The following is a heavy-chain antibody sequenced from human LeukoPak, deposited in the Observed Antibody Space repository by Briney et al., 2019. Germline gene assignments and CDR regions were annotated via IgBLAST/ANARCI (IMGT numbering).Heavy chain of an antibody. D-gene: IGHD2/OR15-2a*01. V-gene: IGHV3-74*01. J-gene: IGHJ4*02. CDR2: INSDGSWT. CDR1: GNYW. CDR3: ISFYETY. Sequence: GGSLRLSGAASGNYWMHWVRQVPGKGLVWVSHINSDGSWTSYADSVKGRFTISKDNAKNTVYLQMNSLRAEDTAVYYCISFYETYWGRGTLVTVSS.